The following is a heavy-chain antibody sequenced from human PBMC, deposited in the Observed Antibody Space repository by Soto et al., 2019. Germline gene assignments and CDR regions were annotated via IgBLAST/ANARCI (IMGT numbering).Heavy chain of an antibody. CDR2: ISYDGSNK. CDR3: AKDAGGSADY. J-gene: IGHJ4*02. D-gene: IGHD1-26*01. V-gene: IGHV3-30*18. Sequence: GGSLRLSCAASGFTFSSYGMHWVRQAPGKGLEWVAVISYDGSNKYYADSVKGRFTISRDNSKNTLYLQMNSLRAEDTAVYYCAKDAGGSADYWGQGTLVTVSS. CDR1: GFTFSSYG.